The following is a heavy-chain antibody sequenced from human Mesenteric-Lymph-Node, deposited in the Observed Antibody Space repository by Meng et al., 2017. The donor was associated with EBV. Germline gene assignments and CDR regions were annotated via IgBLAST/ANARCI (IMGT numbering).Heavy chain of an antibody. J-gene: IGHJ4*02. Sequence: VQLLRCGGEVKKPGTSVKVSCKASGYTFTNYGLTWVRQAPGQGLEWMGWINAYNGDTNYAQTLQGRVTMTTDTSTSTAYMELRSLRSDDTAVYYCARVEVGITSGDYWGQGTLVTVSS. D-gene: IGHD2-21*01. CDR2: INAYNGDT. CDR1: GYTFTNYG. V-gene: IGHV1-18*01. CDR3: ARVEVGITSGDY.